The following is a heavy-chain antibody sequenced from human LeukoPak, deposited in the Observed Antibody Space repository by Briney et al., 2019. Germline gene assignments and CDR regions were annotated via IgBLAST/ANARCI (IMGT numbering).Heavy chain of an antibody. CDR2: ITSSGSTT. CDR3: ARAFHDAFDI. V-gene: IGHV3-11*01. Sequence: PGRSLRLSCAASGFTFSDYYMSWIRQAPGKGLEWVSYITSSGSTTYYADSVKGRFTISRDNAKNSLYLRVNSLRAEDTAVYYCARAFHDAFDIWGQGTMVTVSS. J-gene: IGHJ3*02. CDR1: GFTFSDYY.